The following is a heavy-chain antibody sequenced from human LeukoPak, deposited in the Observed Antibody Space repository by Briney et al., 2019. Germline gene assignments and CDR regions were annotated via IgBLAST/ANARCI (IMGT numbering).Heavy chain of an antibody. D-gene: IGHD2-15*01. V-gene: IGHV3-9*01. Sequence: LRLSCAASGFTFDDYAMHWVRQAPGKGLEWVSANRRYCGRRGYADFVKGRFTISRDNAKNSLYLQMNSLRAEDTALYYCAKDFWPDRSTWYEAFDMWGQGTMVTVPP. CDR3: AKDFWPDRSTWYEAFDM. CDR2: NRRYCGRR. CDR1: GFTFDDYA. J-gene: IGHJ3*02.